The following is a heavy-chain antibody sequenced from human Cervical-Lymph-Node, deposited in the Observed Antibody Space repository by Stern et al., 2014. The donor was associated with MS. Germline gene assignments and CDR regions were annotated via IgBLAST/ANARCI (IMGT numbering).Heavy chain of an antibody. CDR1: GFTLSSYS. CDR3: AGDRGGNYRYYFDY. D-gene: IGHD4-23*01. J-gene: IGHJ4*02. Sequence: EVPLVDSGGGLVKPGGSLRLSCAASGFTLSSYSLNWVRHAPGQGLAWVASINSDSSYIYYSDSRKGRFTISRDNAKISLYLQMNSLRAEDTAVYYCAGDRGGNYRYYFDYWGQGTLVTVSS. V-gene: IGHV3-21*01. CDR2: INSDSSYI.